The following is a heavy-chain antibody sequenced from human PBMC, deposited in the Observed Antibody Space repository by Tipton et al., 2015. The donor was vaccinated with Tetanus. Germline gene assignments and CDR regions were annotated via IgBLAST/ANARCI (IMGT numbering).Heavy chain of an antibody. D-gene: IGHD2-15*01. V-gene: IGHV3-33*01. CDR2: SGHDGSDK. J-gene: IGHJ4*02. Sequence: SLRLSCAASGFIFSSYGIHWVRQAPGKGLEWVAVSGHDGSDKYYADSVKGRFTISRDNSKNTLYLQMNSLRAEDTAVYYCAREADCSGGSCFSGDFDNWGQGTQVTVSS. CDR3: AREADCSGGSCFSGDFDN. CDR1: GFIFSSYG.